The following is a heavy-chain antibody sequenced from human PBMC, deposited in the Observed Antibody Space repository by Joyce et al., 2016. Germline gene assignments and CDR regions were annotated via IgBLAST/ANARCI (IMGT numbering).Heavy chain of an antibody. J-gene: IGHJ4*02. Sequence: EVQLVESGGGLVKPGGSLRLSCAASGFTFSSYSMSWVRQVPGKGLEVVSSLSSSSSYIKYTDSVKGRFTISRDNAKNSLYLQMNSLRVEDTAVYYCARSSYTNGIFDYWGQGTLVTVSS. CDR1: GFTFSSYS. D-gene: IGHD2-8*01. CDR3: ARSSYTNGIFDY. V-gene: IGHV3-21*01. CDR2: LSSSSSYI.